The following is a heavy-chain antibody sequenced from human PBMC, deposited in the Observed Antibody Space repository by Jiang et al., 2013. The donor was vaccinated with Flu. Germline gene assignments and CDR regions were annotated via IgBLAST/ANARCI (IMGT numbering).Heavy chain of an antibody. CDR1: ISSHY. J-gene: IGHJ6*02. Sequence: ISSHYWSWIRQPPGKGLEWIGYIHNSGTTNYNPSLKSRVTISIDTSTNQFSLKLISVTAPDTAVYYCARSYCGGDCYSMFGYSYYGMDVWGQGTTVTVSS. CDR2: IHNSGTT. V-gene: IGHV4-59*08. D-gene: IGHD2-21*02. CDR3: ARSYCGGDCYSMFGYSYYGMDV.